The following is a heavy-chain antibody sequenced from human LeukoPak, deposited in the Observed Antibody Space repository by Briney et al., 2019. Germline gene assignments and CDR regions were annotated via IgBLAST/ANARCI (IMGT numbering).Heavy chain of an antibody. V-gene: IGHV3-30*04. D-gene: IGHD3/OR15-3a*01. CDR3: ARSPERLGQGYLDS. CDR1: GFTFSSYS. CDR2: ISYHGSNK. J-gene: IGHJ4*02. Sequence: GRSLRLSCAASGFTFSSYSMHWVRQAPGKGLEWLTLISYHGSNKDYTDSVRGRSTISRDNSKNTVFLQMNSLRTEDTAVYFCARSPERLGQGYLDSWGQGTLVTVSS.